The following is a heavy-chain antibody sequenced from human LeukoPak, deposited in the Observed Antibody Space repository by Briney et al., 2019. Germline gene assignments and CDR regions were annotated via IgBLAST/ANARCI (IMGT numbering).Heavy chain of an antibody. CDR3: AISSRRVDY. J-gene: IGHJ4*02. Sequence: SETLSLTCAVYGGSFSGYYWSWIRQLPGKGLEWIGEINHSGSTNYNPSLKSRVTISVDTSKNQFSLKLSSVTAADTAVYYCAISSRRVDYWGQGTLVTVSS. CDR2: INHSGST. V-gene: IGHV4-34*01. CDR1: GGSFSGYY.